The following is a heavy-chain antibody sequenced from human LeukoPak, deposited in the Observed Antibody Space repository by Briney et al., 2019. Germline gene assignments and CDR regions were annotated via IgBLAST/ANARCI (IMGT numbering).Heavy chain of an antibody. J-gene: IGHJ4*02. V-gene: IGHV3-74*01. CDR3: VSFYETY. Sequence: GGSLRLACAASGNYWMHWVRQVPGKGLVWVSHINSDGSWTSYADSVKGRFTISKDNAKNTVYLQMNSLRAEDTAVYYCVSFYETYWGRGTLVTVSS. CDR2: INSDGSWT. D-gene: IGHD2/OR15-2a*01. CDR1: GNYW.